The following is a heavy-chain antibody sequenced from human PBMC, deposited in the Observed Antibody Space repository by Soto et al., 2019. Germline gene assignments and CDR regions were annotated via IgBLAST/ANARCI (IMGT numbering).Heavy chain of an antibody. CDR3: ARGAHLFLQLWPKQNFDY. Sequence: QVQLVQSGAEVKKPGASVKVSCKASGYTFTSYYMHWVRQAPGQGLEWMGIINPSGGSTSYAQKFQGRVTMTRDTSTSTVYMELSSLRSEDTAVYYCARGAHLFLQLWPKQNFDYWGQGTLVTVSS. J-gene: IGHJ4*02. CDR2: INPSGGST. D-gene: IGHD5-18*01. CDR1: GYTFTSYY. V-gene: IGHV1-46*01.